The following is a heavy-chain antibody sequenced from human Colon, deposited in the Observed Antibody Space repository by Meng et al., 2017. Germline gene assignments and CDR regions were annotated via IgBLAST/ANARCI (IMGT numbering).Heavy chain of an antibody. D-gene: IGHD2-2*01. CDR1: GYTLTSNW. CDR3: ARRYSSSWHFDL. V-gene: IGHV5-51*01. J-gene: IGHJ2*01. CDR2: IYPGDSDT. Sequence: GESLKISCEGSGYTLTSNWIGWVRQMPGKGLEWMGIIYPGDSDTRYSPSFQGQVTISADKSISTAYLQWSSLKASDTAIYYCARRYSSSWHFDLWGRGTLVTVSS.